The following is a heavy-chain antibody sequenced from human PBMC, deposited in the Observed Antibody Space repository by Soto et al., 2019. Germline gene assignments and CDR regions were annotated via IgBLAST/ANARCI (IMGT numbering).Heavy chain of an antibody. J-gene: IGHJ6*02. CDR3: ARDRVVATISGYGMDV. V-gene: IGHV1-18*04. CDR2: ISAYNGNT. D-gene: IGHD5-12*01. Sequence: XSVKVSCKASGYTFTSYGISWVRQAPGQGLEWMGWISAYNGNTNYAQKLQGRVTMTTDTSTSTAYMELRSLRSDDTAVYYCARDRVVATISGYGMDVWGQGTAVTVSS. CDR1: GYTFTSYG.